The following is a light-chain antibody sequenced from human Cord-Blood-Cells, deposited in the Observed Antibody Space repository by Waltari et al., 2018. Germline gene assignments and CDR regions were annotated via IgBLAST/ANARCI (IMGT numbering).Light chain of an antibody. CDR2: EVS. CDR1: SNDVVGFNY. CDR3: SSYVGSNNLV. Sequence: SALTQRPSASGSPGQSATLSCTGTSNDVVGFNYDSWYQQHPGKAPNLVIYEVSKRPSGVPDRFSGSKSGNTASLTVSGLQAEDEADYYCSSYVGSNNLVFGGGTKLTVL. J-gene: IGLJ3*02. V-gene: IGLV2-8*01.